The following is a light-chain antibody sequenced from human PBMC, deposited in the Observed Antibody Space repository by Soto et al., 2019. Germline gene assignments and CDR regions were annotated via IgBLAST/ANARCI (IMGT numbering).Light chain of an antibody. Sequence: DIPMTQSPSSLSASVGNRVTITCRASQSISSYLNWYQQKPGKAPKVLIYAASSLQSGVPSRFSGSGSGTDFTLTISSLQPEDFATYYCQQSYSTPRTFGPGTKVHIK. CDR3: QQSYSTPRT. CDR2: AAS. J-gene: IGKJ3*01. CDR1: QSISSY. V-gene: IGKV1-39*01.